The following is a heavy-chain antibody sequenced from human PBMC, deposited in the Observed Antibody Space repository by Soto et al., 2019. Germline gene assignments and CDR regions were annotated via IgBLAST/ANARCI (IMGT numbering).Heavy chain of an antibody. CDR2: INAGNGNT. J-gene: IGHJ6*02. V-gene: IGHV1-3*01. CDR1: GYTFTSYA. CDR3: ARGRNKYQLLYGGSYYYYGMDV. D-gene: IGHD2-2*02. Sequence: QVQLVQSGAEVKKPGASVKVSCKASGYTFTSYAMHWVRQAPGQRLEWMGWINAGNGNTKYSQKFQGRVTITRDTSASTAYMELSSLRSEDTAVYYCARGRNKYQLLYGGSYYYYGMDVWGQGTKVTVSS.